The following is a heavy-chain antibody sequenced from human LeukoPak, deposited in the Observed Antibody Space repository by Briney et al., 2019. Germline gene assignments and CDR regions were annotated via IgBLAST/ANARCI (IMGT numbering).Heavy chain of an antibody. J-gene: IGHJ6*02. CDR3: ARDRVGAAAGTEYYYGMDV. Sequence: GGSLRLSCAASGFTFSSYWMNWARQAPGKGLEWVASINHNGNVNYYVDSVKGRFTISRDNAKNSLYLQMNSLRAEDTAVYYCARDRVGAAAGTEYYYGMDVWGQGTTVTVSS. D-gene: IGHD6-13*01. V-gene: IGHV3-7*01. CDR2: INHNGNVN. CDR1: GFTFSSYW.